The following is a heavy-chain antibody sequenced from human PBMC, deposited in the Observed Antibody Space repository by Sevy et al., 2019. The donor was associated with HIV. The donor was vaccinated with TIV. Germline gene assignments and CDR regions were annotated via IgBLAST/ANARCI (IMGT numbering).Heavy chain of an antibody. D-gene: IGHD3-10*01. Sequence: GGSLRLSCAASGFTFSSYEMNWVRQAPGKGLEWVSYISSSGSTIYYADSVKGRFTISRDNAKNSLYLQMNILRAEDTAVYYCARVEYYYGSGSYSPAGDYWGQGALVTVSS. CDR3: ARVEYYYGSGSYSPAGDY. CDR2: ISSSGSTI. J-gene: IGHJ4*02. CDR1: GFTFSSYE. V-gene: IGHV3-48*03.